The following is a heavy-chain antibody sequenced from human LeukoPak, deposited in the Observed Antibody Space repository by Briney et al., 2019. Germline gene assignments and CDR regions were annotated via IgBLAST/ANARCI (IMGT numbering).Heavy chain of an antibody. CDR1: GFTVSSSY. V-gene: IGHV3-53*01. J-gene: IGHJ4*02. Sequence: GGSLRLSCAASGFTVSSSYMSWVRQAPGKGLEWVSVIYGGGNIYHADSVKGRFTISRDNSKNTLYLQMNSLRAEDTAVYYCARGAGYNYPYYFDYWGQGTLVTVSS. CDR3: ARGAGYNYPYYFDY. CDR2: IYGGGNI. D-gene: IGHD5-24*01.